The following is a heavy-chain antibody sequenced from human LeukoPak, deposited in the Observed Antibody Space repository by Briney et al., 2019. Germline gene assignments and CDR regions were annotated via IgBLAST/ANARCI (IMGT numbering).Heavy chain of an antibody. CDR2: ISSSSYT. CDR3: ARARDVLRYFDWSLGEMGPRDY. D-gene: IGHD3-9*01. CDR1: GFTFSDYY. Sequence: PGGSLRLSCAASGFTFSDYYMSWIRQAPGKGLEWVSYISSSSYTNYADSVKGRFTISRDNAKNSLYLQMNSLRAEDTAVYYCARARDVLRYFDWSLGEMGPRDYWGQGTLVTVSS. J-gene: IGHJ4*02. V-gene: IGHV3-11*06.